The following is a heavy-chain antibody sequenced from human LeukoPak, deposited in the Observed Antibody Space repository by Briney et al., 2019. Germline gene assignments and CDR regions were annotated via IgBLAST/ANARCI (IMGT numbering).Heavy chain of an antibody. CDR1: GGSISSYY. CDR3: AREDSSSWYPQGNWFDP. CDR2: IYTSGST. J-gene: IGHJ5*02. D-gene: IGHD6-13*01. V-gene: IGHV4-4*07. Sequence: SETLSLTCTVSGGSISSYYWSWIRQPAGKGLEWIGRIYTSGSTTYNPSLKSRVTMSVDTSKNQFSLKLSSVTAADTAVYYCAREDSSSWYPQGNWFDPWGQGTLVTVSS.